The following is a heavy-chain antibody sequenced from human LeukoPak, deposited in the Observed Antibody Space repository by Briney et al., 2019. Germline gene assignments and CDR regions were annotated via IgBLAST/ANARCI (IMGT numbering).Heavy chain of an antibody. CDR2: INWNGGST. Sequence: GGSLRLSCAASGFTFDDYGMSWVRQAPGKGLEWVSGINWNGGSTGYADSVKGRFTISRDNAKNSLYLQMNSLRAEDTAVYYCARGTWIQLWLFRTLYYFDYWGQGTLVTVSS. CDR1: GFTFDDYG. D-gene: IGHD5-18*01. CDR3: ARGTWIQLWLFRTLYYFDY. J-gene: IGHJ4*02. V-gene: IGHV3-20*04.